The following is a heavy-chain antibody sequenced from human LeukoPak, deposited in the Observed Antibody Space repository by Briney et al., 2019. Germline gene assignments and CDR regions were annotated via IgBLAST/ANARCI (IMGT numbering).Heavy chain of an antibody. V-gene: IGHV4-4*07. CDR3: ARVFDKDV. Sequence: SETLSLTCTVSGGSISTYYWSWIRQPAGKGLEWIGRIFTSGITHYSPSLKSRVTMSIDTSKNQFSLRLSSVTAADTAVYYCARVFDKDVWGKGTTVTVSS. D-gene: IGHD2-21*01. CDR1: GGSISTYY. CDR2: IFTSGIT. J-gene: IGHJ6*03.